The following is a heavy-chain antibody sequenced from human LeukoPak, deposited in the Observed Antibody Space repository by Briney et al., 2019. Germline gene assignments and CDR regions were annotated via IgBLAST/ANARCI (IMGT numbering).Heavy chain of an antibody. CDR3: ARRNTAMVAGLDY. V-gene: IGHV1-8*01. D-gene: IGHD5-18*01. CDR1: GYTFTTYD. Sequence: GASVKVSCKASGYTFTTYDINWVRQATGQGLEWMGWMNLNSGNTGYAQKFQGRFTMTRNTSISTAFMELSGLRSEDTAVYFCARRNTAMVAGLDYWGQGSLVTVSS. CDR2: MNLNSGNT. J-gene: IGHJ4*02.